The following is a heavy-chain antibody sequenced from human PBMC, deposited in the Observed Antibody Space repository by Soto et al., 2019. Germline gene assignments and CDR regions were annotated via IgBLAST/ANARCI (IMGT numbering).Heavy chain of an antibody. D-gene: IGHD3-22*01. CDR1: GGSISSSNW. J-gene: IGHJ4*02. CDR2: IYHSGST. Sequence: QVQLQESGPGLVKPSGTLSLTCAVSGGSISSSNWWSWVRQPPGKGLEWIGEIYHSGSTNYNPSLSSRVTISVDKSQNQCSLKLSSVAAADTAVYYCARAEYYYDSSGSGVGWGQGTLVTVSS. CDR3: ARAEYYYDSSGSGVG. V-gene: IGHV4-4*02.